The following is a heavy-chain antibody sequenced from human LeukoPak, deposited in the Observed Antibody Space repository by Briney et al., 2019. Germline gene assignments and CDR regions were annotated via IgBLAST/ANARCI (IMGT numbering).Heavy chain of an antibody. J-gene: IGHJ4*02. CDR2: IGYDASKK. CDR3: ARDLGGIYYIAY. CDR1: GFNFSSYG. V-gene: IGHV3-30*02. Sequence: GGSLRLFCAASGFNFSSYGMHWVRQAPGEGLEWVAYIGYDASKKYYSDSVKGRFTISRDNSKNTVHLQMNSLRAADTALYFCARDLGGIYYIAYWGQGTLVTVSS. D-gene: IGHD2-15*01.